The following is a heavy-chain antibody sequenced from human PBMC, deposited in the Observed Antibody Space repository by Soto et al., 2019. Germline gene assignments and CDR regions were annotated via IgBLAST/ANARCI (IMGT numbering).Heavy chain of an antibody. CDR2: ISGSGGST. D-gene: IGHD3-9*01. Sequence: GGSLRLSCAASGFTFSSYAMSWVRQAPGKGLEWVSAISGSGGSTYYADSVKGRFTISRDNSKNTLYLQMNSLRAEDTAVYYCAKSMPRDMYYDILPGSVLDYWGQRSLVTGSA. J-gene: IGHJ4*02. CDR3: AKSMPRDMYYDILPGSVLDY. CDR1: GFTFSSYA. V-gene: IGHV3-23*01.